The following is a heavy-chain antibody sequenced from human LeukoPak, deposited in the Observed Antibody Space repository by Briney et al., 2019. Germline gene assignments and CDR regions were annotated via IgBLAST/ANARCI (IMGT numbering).Heavy chain of an antibody. CDR2: ISSSSSYI. V-gene: IGHV3-21*01. Sequence: GGSPRLSCAASGFTFSSYSMNWVRQAPGKGLEWVSSISSSSSYIYYADSVKGRFTISRDNAKNSLYLQMNSLRAEDTAVYYCARDGTMVRGVIPRFDYWGQGTLVTVSS. CDR1: GFTFSSYS. CDR3: ARDGTMVRGVIPRFDY. J-gene: IGHJ4*02. D-gene: IGHD3-10*01.